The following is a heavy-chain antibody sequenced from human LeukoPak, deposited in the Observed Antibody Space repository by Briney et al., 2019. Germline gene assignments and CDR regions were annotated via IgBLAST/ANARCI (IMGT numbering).Heavy chain of an antibody. J-gene: IGHJ4*02. CDR3: ARVRLPVYSSSWYADYYFDY. D-gene: IGHD6-13*01. CDR1: GGSISSYY. CDR2: IYTSGST. Sequence: SETLSLTCTVSGGSISSYYWSWIRQPAGKGLEWIGRIYTSGSTNYNPSLKSRVTMSVDTSKNQFSLKLSSVTAADTAVYYCARVRLPVYSSSWYADYYFDYWGQGTLVTASS. V-gene: IGHV4-4*07.